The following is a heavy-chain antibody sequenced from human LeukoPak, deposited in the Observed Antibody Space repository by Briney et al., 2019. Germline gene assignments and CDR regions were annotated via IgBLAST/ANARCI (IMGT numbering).Heavy chain of an antibody. Sequence: SETLSLTCTVSGGSISSLNYHWTWIRQPAGKGLELIGRIYTSGSTNYSPSFKSRVTTSIDTSKNQFSLKLSSVTAADTAVYYCARDPGGSGPASWGPGTLVTVSS. V-gene: IGHV4-61*02. CDR1: GGSISSLNYH. D-gene: IGHD6-19*01. CDR2: IYTSGST. J-gene: IGHJ5*02. CDR3: ARDPGGSGPAS.